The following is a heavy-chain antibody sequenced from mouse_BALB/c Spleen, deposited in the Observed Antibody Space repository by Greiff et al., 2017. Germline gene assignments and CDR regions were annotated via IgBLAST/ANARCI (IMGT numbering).Heavy chain of an antibody. CDR2: IWAGGST. Sequence: QVQLKESGPGLVAPSQSLSITCTVSGFSLTSYGVHWVRQPPGKGLEWLGVIWAGGSTNYNSALMSRLSISKDNSKSQVFLKMNSLQTDDTAMYYCARGVYGNLYYYAMDYWGQGTSVTVSS. D-gene: IGHD2-1*01. CDR3: ARGVYGNLYYYAMDY. V-gene: IGHV2-9*02. J-gene: IGHJ4*01. CDR1: GFSLTSYG.